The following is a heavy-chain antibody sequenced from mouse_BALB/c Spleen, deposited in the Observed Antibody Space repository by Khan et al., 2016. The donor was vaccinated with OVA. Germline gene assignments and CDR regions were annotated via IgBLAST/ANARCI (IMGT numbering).Heavy chain of an antibody. J-gene: IGHJ2*01. CDR2: IWGDGSI. Sequence: VKLQESGPGLVAPSQSLSITCTVSGFSLTSNGVSWVRQPPGKGLEWLGVIWGDGSINYHSVLKSRLSISNDNSKSQVFLKLNSLQTDDTATYYCAKLRVFYFDYWGQGTTLTVSS. CDR1: GFSLTSNG. V-gene: IGHV2-3*01. CDR3: AKLRVFYFDY.